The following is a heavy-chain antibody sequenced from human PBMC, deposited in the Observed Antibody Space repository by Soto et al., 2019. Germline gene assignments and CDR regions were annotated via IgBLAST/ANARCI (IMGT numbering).Heavy chain of an antibody. CDR1: GFTFSSYA. Sequence: HPGGSLRLSCAASGFTFSSYAMHWVRQAPGKGLEWVAVISYDGSNKYYADSVKGRFTISRDDSKNTLYLQMNSLRAEDTAVYYCARDWRLRLAGKYYYYGMDVWGQGTTVTVSS. CDR2: ISYDGSNK. CDR3: ARDWRLRLAGKYYYYGMDV. D-gene: IGHD6-19*01. J-gene: IGHJ6*02. V-gene: IGHV3-30-3*01.